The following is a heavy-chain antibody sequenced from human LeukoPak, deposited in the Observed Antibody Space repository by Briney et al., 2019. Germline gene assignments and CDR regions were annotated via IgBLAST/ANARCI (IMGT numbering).Heavy chain of an antibody. Sequence: GGSLRLSCVASGFAFSSYAMHWVRQTPGKGLEWVAVIWYDGSHRYYSDSVKGRFTISRDNSKNTLYLQMNSLRAEDTAVYYCAKYVSAKGPPYALDVWGQGTTVTVSS. CDR1: GFAFSSYA. J-gene: IGHJ6*02. CDR2: IWYDGSHR. D-gene: IGHD2/OR15-2a*01. CDR3: AKYVSAKGPPYALDV. V-gene: IGHV3-33*03.